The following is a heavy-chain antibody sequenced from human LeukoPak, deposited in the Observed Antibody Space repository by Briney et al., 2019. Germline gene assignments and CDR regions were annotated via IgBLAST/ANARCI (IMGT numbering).Heavy chain of an antibody. CDR3: AREKYCTPTDCLHGRFYFDY. CDR1: GFAFNTYS. CDR2: ISSDGSSE. J-gene: IGHJ4*02. V-gene: IGHV3-30*04. D-gene: IGHD2-8*01. Sequence: GGSLRLSCAASGFAFNTYSMHWVRQAPGKGLEWVAVISSDGSSEYYTDSVKGRFTISRDYSKNTLYLQMNSLRAEDTAVYYCAREKYCTPTDCLHGRFYFDYWGQGTLVSVPS.